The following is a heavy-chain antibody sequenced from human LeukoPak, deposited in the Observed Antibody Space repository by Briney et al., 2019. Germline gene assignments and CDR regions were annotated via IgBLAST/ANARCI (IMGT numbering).Heavy chain of an antibody. CDR3: ALRAVAAHIFDY. Sequence: ASVKVSCKASGYTFTRYYMHGVRQAPGQGLEWMGIINPSGGSTSYAQKFQGRVTMTRDMSTSTVYMELSSLRSEDTAVYYCALRAVAAHIFDYWGQGTLVTVSS. CDR1: GYTFTRYY. J-gene: IGHJ4*02. CDR2: INPSGGST. D-gene: IGHD6-19*01. V-gene: IGHV1-46*01.